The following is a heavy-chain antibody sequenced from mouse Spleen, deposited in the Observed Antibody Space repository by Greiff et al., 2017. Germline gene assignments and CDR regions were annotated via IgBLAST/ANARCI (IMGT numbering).Heavy chain of an antibody. CDR1: GFSLTTYG. CDR2: IWSDGST. Sequence: VQLQQSGPGLVAPSQSLSITCTISGFSLTTYGVYWVRQPPGKGLEWLVVIWSDGSTTYNSTLKSRLSIRKDNSKNQVFLKMNSLQTDDTAMYYCARHGWDGLSYWGQGTLVTVSA. J-gene: IGHJ3*01. V-gene: IGHV2-6-1*01. CDR3: ARHGWDGLSY. D-gene: IGHD4-1*01.